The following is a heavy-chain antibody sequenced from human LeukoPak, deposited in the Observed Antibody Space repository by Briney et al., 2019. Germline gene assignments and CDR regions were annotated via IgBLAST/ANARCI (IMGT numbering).Heavy chain of an antibody. CDR1: GFTFSSHW. CDR2: IKEDGSKK. J-gene: IGHJ4*02. D-gene: IGHD3-22*01. V-gene: IGHV3-7*03. Sequence: PGGSLRLSCAASGFTFSSHWMTWVRQAPGKGLEWVAKIKEDGSKKNYVDSVKGRFTISRDNAKNSLYLQMNSLRAEDTAVYHCATPLDYYDSSGYHQGGDWGQGTLVTVSS. CDR3: ATPLDYYDSSGYHQGGD.